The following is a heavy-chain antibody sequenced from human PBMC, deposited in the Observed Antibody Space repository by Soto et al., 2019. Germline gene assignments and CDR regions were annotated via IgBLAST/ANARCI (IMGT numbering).Heavy chain of an antibody. D-gene: IGHD3-3*01. CDR3: ARQPVSLSGKFFFFSNGLDV. J-gene: IGHJ6*02. Sequence: QVQLQQWGAGLLKPSETLSLACAVYGGSFSDYFWGWIRHPPGKGLEWIGEIHHSGTTHYNPALKNRVTISVDTSKNQFSLQLSSVTAAVTAVYYCARQPVSLSGKFFFFSNGLDVWGQGTTVTVSS. V-gene: IGHV4-34*01. CDR1: GGSFSDYF. CDR2: IHHSGTT.